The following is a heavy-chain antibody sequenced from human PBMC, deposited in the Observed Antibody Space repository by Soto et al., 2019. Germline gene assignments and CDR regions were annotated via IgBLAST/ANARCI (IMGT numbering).Heavy chain of an antibody. J-gene: IGHJ4*02. Sequence: SAKPSCKAYAGAFRSYAISLVRQAPGQGLEWMGGVIPIFGTANYAQKFQSRVTINADESTSTAYMELSSLGSEDTAVYYCARDGSGIRGAYWGQGTLVTGSS. D-gene: IGHD1-20*01. CDR3: ARDGSGIRGAY. CDR1: AGAFRSYA. CDR2: VIPIFGTA. V-gene: IGHV1-69*13.